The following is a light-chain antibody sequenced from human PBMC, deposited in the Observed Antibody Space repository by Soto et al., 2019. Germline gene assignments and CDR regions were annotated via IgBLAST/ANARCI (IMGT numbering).Light chain of an antibody. CDR1: QSVSNNY. CDR2: GAS. CDR3: QQYGSSGT. V-gene: IGKV3-20*01. J-gene: IGKJ1*01. Sequence: EIALTQSPGTLSMSPVERAPLSCRASQSVSNNYLAWYQQKPGQAPRLLIYGASNRATGIPDRFSGSGSGTDFTLTISRLAPEDFAVYYCQQYGSSGTCGQGTKGDIK.